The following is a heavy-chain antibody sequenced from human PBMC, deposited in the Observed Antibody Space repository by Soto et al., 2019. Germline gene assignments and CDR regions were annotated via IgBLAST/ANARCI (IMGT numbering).Heavy chain of an antibody. CDR3: ARDSITYYDFWSGYYMGSDY. CDR2: IKQDGSEK. Sequence: PGGSLRLSCAASGFTFSSYWMSWVRQAPGKGLEWVANIKQDGSEKYYVDSVKGRFTISRDNAKNSLYLQMNSLRAEDTAVYYCARDSITYYDFWSGYYMGSDYWGQGTLVTVSS. V-gene: IGHV3-7*03. CDR1: GFTFSSYW. J-gene: IGHJ4*02. D-gene: IGHD3-3*01.